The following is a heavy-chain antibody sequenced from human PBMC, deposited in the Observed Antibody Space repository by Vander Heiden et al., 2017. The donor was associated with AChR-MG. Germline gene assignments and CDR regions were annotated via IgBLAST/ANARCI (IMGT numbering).Heavy chain of an antibody. Sequence: EVQLLESGVGLVQPGGSLRLLCAASGFTFSGYAMSWVRQAPGKGLEWVSAISGSGGSTYYADSVKGRFTISRDNSKNTLYLQMNSLRAEDTAVYYCAKVGGYQLPRRPLDYWGQGTLVTVSS. CDR3: AKVGGYQLPRRPLDY. J-gene: IGHJ4*02. CDR1: GFTFSGYA. V-gene: IGHV3-23*01. D-gene: IGHD2-2*01. CDR2: ISGSGGST.